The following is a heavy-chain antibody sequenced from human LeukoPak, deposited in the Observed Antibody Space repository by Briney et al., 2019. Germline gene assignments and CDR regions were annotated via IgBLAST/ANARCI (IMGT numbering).Heavy chain of an antibody. CDR3: ARSLGHAKFDS. CDR2: INHSGST. Sequence: SETLSLTCAVYGGSFRCYYWSWIRQPPGKGLEWIGEINHSGSTNYNPSLKSRVTISVDTSKNQFSLKLSSVTAADTAVYYCARSLGHAKFDSWGQGTLVTVSS. V-gene: IGHV4-34*01. CDR1: GGSFRCYY. J-gene: IGHJ4*02. D-gene: IGHD3/OR15-3a*01.